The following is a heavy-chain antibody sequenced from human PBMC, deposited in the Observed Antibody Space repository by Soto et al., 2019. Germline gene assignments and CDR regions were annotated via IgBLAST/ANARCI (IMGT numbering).Heavy chain of an antibody. D-gene: IGHD3-10*01. V-gene: IGHV3-23*01. CDR1: GFAFSSHP. CDR3: ARRVIGSSRAFDI. J-gene: IGHJ3*02. CDR2: ISDGGDLT. Sequence: VGSLRLSCAASGFAFSSHPMSWVRQAPEKGLEWVAGISDGGDLTYNADSVRGRFTISRDNSRNTLYLQMNSLRAEDTAVYYCARRVIGSSRAFDIWGQGTMVTVSS.